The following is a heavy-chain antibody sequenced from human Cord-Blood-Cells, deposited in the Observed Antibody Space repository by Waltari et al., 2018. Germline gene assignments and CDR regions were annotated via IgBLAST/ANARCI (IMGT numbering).Heavy chain of an antibody. Sequence: VQLQQWGAGLLKPSETLSLTCAVYGGSFSGYSWSWIRPPPGKGLEWIGEINHSGSTNYNPSLKSRVTISVDTSKNQFSLKLSSVTAADTAVYYCARGRRSSSSYNWFDPWGQGTLVTVSS. CDR1: GGSFSGYS. CDR2: INHSGST. V-gene: IGHV4-34*01. D-gene: IGHD6-6*01. J-gene: IGHJ5*02. CDR3: ARGRRSSSSYNWFDP.